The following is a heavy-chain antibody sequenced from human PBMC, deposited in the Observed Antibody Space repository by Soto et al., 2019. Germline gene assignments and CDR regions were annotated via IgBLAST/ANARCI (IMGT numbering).Heavy chain of an antibody. V-gene: IGHV4-61*01. Sequence: TLSLTCTVSGGSVSSGSYYWSWIRQPPGKGLEWIGYIYYSGSTNYNPSLKSRVTISVDTSKNQFSLKLSSVTAADTAVYYCAREVSGYSSGSPYGMDVWGQGTTVTVSS. CDR3: AREVSGYSSGSPYGMDV. CDR1: GGSVSSGSYY. D-gene: IGHD6-19*01. J-gene: IGHJ6*02. CDR2: IYYSGST.